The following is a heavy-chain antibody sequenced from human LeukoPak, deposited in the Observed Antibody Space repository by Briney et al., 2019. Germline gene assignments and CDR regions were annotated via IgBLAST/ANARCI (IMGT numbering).Heavy chain of an antibody. CDR3: ARKGTVTTPLYYYGMDV. J-gene: IGHJ6*02. CDR2: IIPVLGIA. D-gene: IGHD4-17*01. Sequence: SVKVSCKASGGTFSSYTISWVRQAPGQGLEWMGRIIPVLGIANYAQKFQGRVTITADKSTSTAYMELSSLRSEDTAVYYCARKGTVTTPLYYYGMDVWGQGTTVTVSS. V-gene: IGHV1-69*02. CDR1: GGTFSSYT.